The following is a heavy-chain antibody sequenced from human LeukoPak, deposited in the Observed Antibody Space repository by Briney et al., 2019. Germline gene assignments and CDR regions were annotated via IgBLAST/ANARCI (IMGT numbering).Heavy chain of an antibody. D-gene: IGHD3-16*01. CDR1: RFALGNYW. CDR2: INTHGNST. J-gene: IGHJ6*03. V-gene: IGHV3-74*01. CDR3: LAGDYYYYMDV. Sequence: PGEPLRLSCAASRFALGNYWMHWDRPAPGRGRGWDARINTHGNSTNYPDCVKSRFTISRDNAKNTLYMQMTSVSAEDTAVYYALAGDYYYYMDVWGKGTTVTVSS.